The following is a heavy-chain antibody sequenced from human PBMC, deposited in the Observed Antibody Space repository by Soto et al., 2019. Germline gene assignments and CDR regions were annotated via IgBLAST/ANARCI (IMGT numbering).Heavy chain of an antibody. D-gene: IGHD5-12*01. V-gene: IGHV4-30-2*01. CDR3: AAGGGLPRYY. CDR2: IYHSGST. J-gene: IGHJ4*02. Sequence: QLQLQESGSGLVKPSQTLSLTCAVSGGSISSGGYSWSWIRQPPGKGLEWIGYIYHSGSTYYNPSLKSRVTISVDRSKTQFSLKRSSVTDADTAVYYCAAGGGLPRYYWGQGTLVTVSS. CDR1: GGSISSGGYS.